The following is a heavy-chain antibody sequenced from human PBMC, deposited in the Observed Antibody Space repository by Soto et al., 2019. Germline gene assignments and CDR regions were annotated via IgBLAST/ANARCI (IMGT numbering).Heavy chain of an antibody. CDR1: GFTFITYW. CDR3: EGMILGNRAY. D-gene: IGHD3-22*01. J-gene: IGHJ4*02. Sequence: PGGSLRLSCETSGFTFITYWMHWVRQAPGKGLVWVSRISPDGGDTSYADSVKGRFTISRDNAKNTVYLQMNSLRAEDAAIYDGEGMILGNRAYWGKGTLDPVS. V-gene: IGHV3-74*01. CDR2: ISPDGGDT.